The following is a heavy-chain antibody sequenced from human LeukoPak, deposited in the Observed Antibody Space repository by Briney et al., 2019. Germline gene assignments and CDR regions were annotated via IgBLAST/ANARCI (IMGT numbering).Heavy chain of an antibody. CDR2: IIPIFGTA. CDR1: GGTFSTYA. D-gene: IGHD1-26*01. J-gene: IGHJ3*02. Sequence: ASVKVSCKASGGTFSTYAITWVRQAPGQGLEWMGGIIPIFGTANYAQRFQGRVSITADESTSTAYMEVSSLRSEDTAMYYCARGSGTYQWAFDIWGQGTMVTVFS. CDR3: ARGSGTYQWAFDI. V-gene: IGHV1-69*13.